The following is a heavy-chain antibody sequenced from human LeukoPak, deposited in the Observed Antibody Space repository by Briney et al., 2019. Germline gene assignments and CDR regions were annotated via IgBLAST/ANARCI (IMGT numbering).Heavy chain of an antibody. CDR2: TYYSGST. J-gene: IGHJ6*02. CDR1: GGSISSYY. Sequence: SETLSLTCTVSGGSISSYYWSWIRQPPGKGLEWIGYTYYSGSTNYNPSLKSRVTISVDTSKNQFSLKLSSVTAADTAVYYCARQTEDTMYYYGMDVWGQGTTVTVSS. D-gene: IGHD2-15*01. CDR3: ARQTEDTMYYYGMDV. V-gene: IGHV4-59*08.